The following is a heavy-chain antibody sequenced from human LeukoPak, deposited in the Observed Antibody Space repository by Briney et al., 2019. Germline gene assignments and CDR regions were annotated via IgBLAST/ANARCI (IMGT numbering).Heavy chain of an antibody. J-gene: IGHJ3*02. CDR2: INHSEST. Sequence: PSETLSLTCAVSGGSISSNNWWSWVRQPPGKGLEWIGEINHSESTNYNPSLRSRVTISVDKSKNQFSLKLSSVTAADTAVYYCARDLGCSGGSCYSGWTYAFDIWGQGTMVTVSS. CDR3: ARDLGCSGGSCYSGWTYAFDI. V-gene: IGHV4-4*02. D-gene: IGHD2-15*01. CDR1: GGSISSNNW.